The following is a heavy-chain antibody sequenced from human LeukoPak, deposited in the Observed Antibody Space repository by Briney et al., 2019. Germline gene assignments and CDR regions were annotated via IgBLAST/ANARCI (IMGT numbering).Heavy chain of an antibody. V-gene: IGHV1-18*01. D-gene: IGHD2-2*01. CDR3: ARTKDVVVPAASFDP. J-gene: IGHJ5*02. CDR2: ISAYNGNT. Sequence: ASVKVSCKASGYTFTSYGISWMRQAPGQGLEWMGWISAYNGNTNYAQKLQGRVTMTTDTSTSTAYMELRSLRSDDTAVYYCARTKDVVVPAASFDPWGQGTLVTVSS. CDR1: GYTFTSYG.